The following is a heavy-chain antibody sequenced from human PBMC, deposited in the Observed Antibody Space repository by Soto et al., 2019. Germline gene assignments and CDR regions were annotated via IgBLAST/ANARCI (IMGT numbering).Heavy chain of an antibody. CDR3: ARGLGDCSGGSCYSYNYYYYYGMDV. J-gene: IGHJ6*02. D-gene: IGHD2-15*01. V-gene: IGHV4-34*01. Sequence: QVQLQQWGAGLLKPSETLSLTCAVYGGSFSGYYWSWIRQPPGKGLERIGEINHSGSTNYNPSLKSRVTISVDTSKNQFSLKLSSVTAADTAVYYCARGLGDCSGGSCYSYNYYYYYGMDVWGQGTTVTVSS. CDR1: GGSFSGYY. CDR2: INHSGST.